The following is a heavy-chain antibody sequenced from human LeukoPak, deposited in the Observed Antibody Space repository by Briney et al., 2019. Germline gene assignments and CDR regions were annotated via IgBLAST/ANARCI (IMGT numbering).Heavy chain of an antibody. D-gene: IGHD6-19*01. Sequence: SETLSLTCTVSGGSISSYYWSWIRQPPGKGLEWIGYIYYSGSTNYNPSLKSRVTISVDTSKNQFSLKLTSVTAADTAVYYCARGSAWYFVYWGQGALVTVSS. CDR2: IYYSGST. J-gene: IGHJ4*02. CDR1: GGSISSYY. CDR3: ARGSAWYFVY. V-gene: IGHV4-59*01.